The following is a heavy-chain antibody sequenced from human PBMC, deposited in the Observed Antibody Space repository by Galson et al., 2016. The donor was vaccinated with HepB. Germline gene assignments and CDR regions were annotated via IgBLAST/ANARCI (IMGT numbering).Heavy chain of an antibody. CDR2: INASGGST. CDR3: AREDVSGTYTLDY. J-gene: IGHJ4*02. Sequence: SVKVSCKASGYTLSSSYMHWVRQAPGQGLEWMGIINASGGSTIYAQKFQGRITMTRDTSTSTVYMEVTSLRSEDTAVYFCAREDVSGTYTLDYWGQGTLVTVSS. CDR1: GYTLSSSY. V-gene: IGHV1-46*01. D-gene: IGHD3-16*01.